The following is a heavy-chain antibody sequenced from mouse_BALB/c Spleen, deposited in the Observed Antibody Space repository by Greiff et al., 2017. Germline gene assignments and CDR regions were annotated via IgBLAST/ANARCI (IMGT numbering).Heavy chain of an antibody. CDR2: INPSNGRT. D-gene: IGHD1-1*01. CDR3: ARREDYGSSSWFAY. CDR1: GYTFTSYW. Sequence: QVQLQQSGAELVKPGASVKLSCKASGYTFTSYWMHWVKQRPGQGLEWIGEINPSNGRTNYNEKFKSKATLTVDKSSSTAYMQLSSLTSEDSAVYYCARREDYGSSSWFAYWGQGTLVTVSA. J-gene: IGHJ3*01. V-gene: IGHV1S81*02.